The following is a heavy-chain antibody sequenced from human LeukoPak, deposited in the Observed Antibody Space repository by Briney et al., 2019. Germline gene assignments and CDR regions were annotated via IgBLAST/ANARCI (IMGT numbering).Heavy chain of an antibody. CDR1: GYTFTGYY. V-gene: IGHV1-2*02. J-gene: IGHJ4*02. Sequence: ASVKVSCKASGYTFTGYYMHWVRQAPGQGLEWMGWINPNSGGTNYAQKFQGRVTMTRDTSISTAYMELSRLRSDDTAVYYCARNMGSLYYYGSGSYYPDPHFDCWGQGTLVTVSS. CDR2: INPNSGGT. CDR3: ARNMGSLYYYGSGSYYPDPHFDC. D-gene: IGHD3-10*01.